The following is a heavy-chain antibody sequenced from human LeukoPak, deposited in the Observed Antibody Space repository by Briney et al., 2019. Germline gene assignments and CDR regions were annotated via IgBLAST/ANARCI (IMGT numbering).Heavy chain of an antibody. V-gene: IGHV4-61*08. J-gene: IGHJ4*02. CDR2: IYYSGST. CDR1: GGSISSGGYY. Sequence: SETLSLTCTVSGGSISSGGYYWSWIRQHPGKGLEWIGYIYYSGSTNYNPSLKSRVTISVDTSKNQFSLKLSSVTAADTAVYYCARGGDSSGYYYPVFDYWGQGTLVTVSS. D-gene: IGHD3-22*01. CDR3: ARGGDSSGYYYPVFDY.